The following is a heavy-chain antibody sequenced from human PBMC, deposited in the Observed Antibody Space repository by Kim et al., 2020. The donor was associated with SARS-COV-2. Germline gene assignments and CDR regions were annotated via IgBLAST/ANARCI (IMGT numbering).Heavy chain of an antibody. V-gene: IGHV3-23*01. Sequence: GGSLRLSCAASGFTFSSYAMSWVRQAPGKGLEWVSTISGSGGSTYYADSVKGRFTISRDNSKNTVYLQMNSLRAEDTAVYYCAKRTGAGWLQEFDPWGQGTLVTVSS. CDR1: GFTFSSYA. D-gene: IGHD5-12*01. J-gene: IGHJ5*02. CDR3: AKRTGAGWLQEFDP. CDR2: ISGSGGST.